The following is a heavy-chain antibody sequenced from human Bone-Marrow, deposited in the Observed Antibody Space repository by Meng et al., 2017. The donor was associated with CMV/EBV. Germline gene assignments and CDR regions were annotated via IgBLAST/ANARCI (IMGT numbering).Heavy chain of an antibody. J-gene: IGHJ6*02. V-gene: IGHV1-8*01. Sequence: ASVKVSCKASGYTFTSYDINWVRQATGQGLEWMGWMNPNSGNTGYAQKFQGRVTMTRNTSISTAYMELSGLRSEDTAVYYCARVWVYYYGMDVWGQGTTVTVSS. CDR2: MNPNSGNT. CDR1: GYTFTSYD. CDR3: ARVWVYYYGMDV. D-gene: IGHD7-27*01.